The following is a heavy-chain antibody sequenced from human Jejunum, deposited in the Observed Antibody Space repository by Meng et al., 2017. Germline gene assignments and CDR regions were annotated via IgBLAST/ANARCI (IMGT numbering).Heavy chain of an antibody. CDR1: GFSFSDFY. V-gene: IGHV3-11*01. Sequence: QGQLGEGGGGLVKPEGSRRLSCAASGFSFSDFYMTWIRQAPGKGLEWVAYISGRGSAIYYADSVRGRFIISRDNAKNSVDLQMNSLRAEDTAVYYCARDHLPFGWFDPWGQGTLVTVSS. D-gene: IGHD3-16*01. J-gene: IGHJ5*02. CDR3: ARDHLPFGWFDP. CDR2: ISGRGSAI.